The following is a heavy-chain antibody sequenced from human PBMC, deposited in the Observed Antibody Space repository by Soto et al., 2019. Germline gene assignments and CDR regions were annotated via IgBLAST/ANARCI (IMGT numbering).Heavy chain of an antibody. D-gene: IGHD3-9*01. CDR2: IYHSGST. CDR3: ARVPLSREDILTGCWFDP. CDR1: GGSISSGGYS. V-gene: IGHV4-30-2*01. Sequence: PSETLSLTCAVSGGSISSGGYSWSWIRQPPGKGLEWIGYIYHSGSTYYNPSLKSRVTISVDTSKSQLSLRLSSVTAADTAVYYCARVPLSREDILTGCWFDPWGQGTLVTVSS. J-gene: IGHJ5*02.